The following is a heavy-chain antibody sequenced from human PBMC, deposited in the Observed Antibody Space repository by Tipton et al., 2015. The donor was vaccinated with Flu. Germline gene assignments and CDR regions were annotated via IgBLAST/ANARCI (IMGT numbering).Heavy chain of an antibody. Sequence: QSGPEVKKPGTSVKVSCKASGITFTSATLQWVRQARGQRLEWIGWIVVGSGSTNYAQKLQGRVTITRDMSTSTAYMELRSLRSEDTALYYCVAGYSGAAYYSHFWGQGTLVTVSS. CDR2: IVVGSGST. CDR1: GITFTSAT. CDR3: VAGYSGAAYYSHF. V-gene: IGHV1-58*01. D-gene: IGHD1-26*01. J-gene: IGHJ4*02.